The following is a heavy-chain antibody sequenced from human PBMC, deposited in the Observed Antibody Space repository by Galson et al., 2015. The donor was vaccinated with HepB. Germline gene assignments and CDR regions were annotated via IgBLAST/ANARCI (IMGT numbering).Heavy chain of an antibody. D-gene: IGHD3-22*01. J-gene: IGHJ4*02. CDR3: TRGRLLLQSPPCLDY. V-gene: IGHV3-49*04. CDR2: IRSKAYGGTT. CDR1: GFTFGDYA. Sequence: SLRLSCAASGFTFGDYAMSWVRQAPGKGLEWVGFIRSKAYGGTTEYAASVKGRFTISRDDSKSIAYLQMNSLKTEDTAVYYCTRGRLLLQSPPCLDYWGQGTLVTVSS.